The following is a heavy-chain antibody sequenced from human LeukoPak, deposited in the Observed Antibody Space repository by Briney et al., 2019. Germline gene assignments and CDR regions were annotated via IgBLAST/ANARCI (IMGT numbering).Heavy chain of an antibody. J-gene: IGHJ4*02. CDR1: GFTFSNYA. Sequence: SGGSLTLSCAASGFTFSNYAMSWVRQAPGKGLEWVSVISSSGATTYNADSVKGRFTISRDNSENTLYLQMNSLRADDTAVYYCAKQRSSYYDSSDYWGQGTLVTVSS. CDR2: ISSSGATT. D-gene: IGHD3-22*01. V-gene: IGHV3-23*01. CDR3: AKQRSSYYDSSDY.